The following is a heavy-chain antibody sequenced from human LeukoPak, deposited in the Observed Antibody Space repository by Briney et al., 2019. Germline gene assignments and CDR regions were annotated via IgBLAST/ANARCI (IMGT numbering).Heavy chain of an antibody. D-gene: IGHD3-22*01. CDR2: IYSGGST. CDR3: ASYTPYYYDSSGYLAADY. J-gene: IGHJ4*02. V-gene: IGHV3-66*01. Sequence: GGSLRLSCAASGFTVSSNYMSWVRQAPGKGLEWVSVIYSGGSTYYADSVKGRFTISRDNSKNTLYLQMNSLRAEDTAVYYCASYTPYYYDSSGYLAADYWGQGTLVTVSS. CDR1: GFTVSSNY.